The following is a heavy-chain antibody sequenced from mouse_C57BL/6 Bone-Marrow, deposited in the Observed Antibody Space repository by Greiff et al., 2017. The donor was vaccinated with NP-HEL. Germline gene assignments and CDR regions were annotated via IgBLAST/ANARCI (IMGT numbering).Heavy chain of an antibody. D-gene: IGHD1-1*01. CDR3: ARWGYGSSYRWYFDV. J-gene: IGHJ1*03. Sequence: EVQLQQSGPELVKPGDSVKISCKASGYSFTGYFMNWVMQSHGKSLEWIGRINPYNGDTFYNQKFKGKATLTVDKSSSTAHMELRSVTSEDSAVYYCARWGYGSSYRWYFDVWGTGTTVTVSS. CDR1: GYSFTGYF. V-gene: IGHV1-20*01. CDR2: INPYNGDT.